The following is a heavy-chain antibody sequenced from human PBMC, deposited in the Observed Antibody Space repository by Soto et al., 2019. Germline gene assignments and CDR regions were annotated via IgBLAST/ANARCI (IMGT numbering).Heavy chain of an antibody. CDR1: GFTFTKYW. CDR2: IKQDGSEK. CDR3: ARDEAWGRPDV. J-gene: IGHJ4*02. V-gene: IGHV3-7*04. Sequence: LRLSCAASGFTFTKYWMTWVRQAPGKGLEWVANIKQDGSEKYYVDSVKGRFTISRDNAKNSLYLQMNSLRAEDTAVYYCARDEAWGRPDVWGQGTLVTVSS. D-gene: IGHD7-27*01.